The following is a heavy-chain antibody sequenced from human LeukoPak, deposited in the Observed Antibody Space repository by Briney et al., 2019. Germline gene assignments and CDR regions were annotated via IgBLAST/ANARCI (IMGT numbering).Heavy chain of an antibody. J-gene: IGHJ5*02. V-gene: IGHV4-59*01. CDR3: ARYKWPNWFDP. CDR1: GGSISSDY. CDR2: VYHNGDT. Sequence: SETLSLTCTVSGGSISSDYWGWIRLPPGKGLEWIGYVYHNGDTNYNPSLKSRVTISMDTSSNHFSLTLNSVTAADTAIYHCARYKWPNWFDPWGQGTLVTVPS. D-gene: IGHD1-20*01.